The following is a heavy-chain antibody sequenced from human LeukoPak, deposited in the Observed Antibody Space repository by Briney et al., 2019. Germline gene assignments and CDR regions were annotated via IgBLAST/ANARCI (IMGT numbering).Heavy chain of an antibody. CDR1: GGSFSGYY. D-gene: IGHD3-10*01. Sequence: SETLSLTCAVYGGSFSGYYWTWIRQPPGKGLEWIGEIHYSGSATYNPSLKSRVTISVDTSKIQFSLKMNSVTAADTAVYYRARGQWFRAFWSRGTPVTVSS. CDR3: ARGQWFRAF. CDR2: IHYSGSA. J-gene: IGHJ4*02. V-gene: IGHV4-34*01.